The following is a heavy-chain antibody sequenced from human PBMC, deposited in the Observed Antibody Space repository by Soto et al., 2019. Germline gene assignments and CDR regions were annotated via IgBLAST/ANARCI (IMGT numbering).Heavy chain of an antibody. CDR3: ARYRLLGYCSGGTCYCRGQPCYFDY. V-gene: IGHV3-11*01. J-gene: IGHJ4*02. CDR2: ISSSGSTI. Sequence: QVQLVESGGGLVKPGGSLRLSCAASGFTFSDYYITWIRQAPGKGLEWVSYISSSGSTISYADSVKGRFTISRDNAQNSLYLQMNSLRAEDTAVYYCARYRLLGYCSGGTCYCRGQPCYFDYWGQGTLVTVSS. D-gene: IGHD2-15*01. CDR1: GFTFSDYY.